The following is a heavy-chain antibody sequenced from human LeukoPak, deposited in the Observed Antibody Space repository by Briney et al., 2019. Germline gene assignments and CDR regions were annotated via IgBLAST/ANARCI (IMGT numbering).Heavy chain of an antibody. CDR3: AKDLRAIAVAGQAFDY. CDR2: TSGSGGST. CDR1: GFTFSSYA. D-gene: IGHD6-19*01. V-gene: IGHV3-23*01. J-gene: IGHJ4*02. Sequence: GGSLRLSCAASGFTFSSYAMSWVRQAPGKGLEWVSATSGSGGSTYYADSVKGRFTISRDNSKNTLYLQMNSLRAEDTAVYYCAKDLRAIAVAGQAFDYWGQGTLVTVSS.